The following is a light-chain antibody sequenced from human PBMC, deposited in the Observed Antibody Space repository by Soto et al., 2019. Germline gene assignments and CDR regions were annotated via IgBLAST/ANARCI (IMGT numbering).Light chain of an antibody. J-gene: IGKJ1*01. CDR1: QSISSSY. V-gene: IGKV3-20*01. CDR2: GAS. Sequence: EIVLPQSPGTLSLSPGERATLSCRASQSISSSYLACYQQKPGQAPRLLIYGASTRATGIPDRFTGRGSGTDFSLTISSLEPEDFAVYYCQQYGISPRTFGQGTKVDIK. CDR3: QQYGISPRT.